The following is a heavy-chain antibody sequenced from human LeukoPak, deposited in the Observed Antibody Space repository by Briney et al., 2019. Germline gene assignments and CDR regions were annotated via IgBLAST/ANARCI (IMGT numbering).Heavy chain of an antibody. Sequence: SETLSLTCAVYGGSFSGYYWSWIRQPPGKGLEWIGEINHSGSTNYNPSLKSRVTISVDTSKNQFSLKLSSVTAADTAVYYCARVGFYYYYYMDVWGKGTTVTVSS. CDR1: GGSFSGYY. CDR2: INHSGST. J-gene: IGHJ6*03. CDR3: ARVGFYYYYYMDV. D-gene: IGHD5-12*01. V-gene: IGHV4-34*01.